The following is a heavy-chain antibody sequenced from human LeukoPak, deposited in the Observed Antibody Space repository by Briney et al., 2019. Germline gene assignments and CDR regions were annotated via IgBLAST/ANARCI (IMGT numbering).Heavy chain of an antibody. J-gene: IGHJ4*02. D-gene: IGHD3-22*01. V-gene: IGHV3-7*01. Sequence: GGSLRLSCVASGITFGSYSMTWVRQAPGKGLEWVANIDPDGSEKDYVESVKGRLTISRDNAKKILYLQMNSLRADDTAVYYCAIPSSYDGSRYYHAYWGQGTLVSVSS. CDR1: GITFGSYS. CDR2: IDPDGSEK. CDR3: AIPSSYDGSRYYHAY.